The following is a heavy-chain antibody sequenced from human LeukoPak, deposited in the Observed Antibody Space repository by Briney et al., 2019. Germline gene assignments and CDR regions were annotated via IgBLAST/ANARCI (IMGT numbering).Heavy chain of an antibody. CDR2: INHSGST. Sequence: PSETLSLTCTVSGGSISSGSYYWSWIRQPAGKGLEWIGEINHSGSTNYNPSLKSRVTISVDTSKNQLSLKVSSVTAADTAVFYCARDPDFWTGYYYFDYWGQGTLVTVSS. CDR3: ARDPDFWTGYYYFDY. J-gene: IGHJ4*02. V-gene: IGHV4-61*10. D-gene: IGHD3/OR15-3a*01. CDR1: GGSISSGSYY.